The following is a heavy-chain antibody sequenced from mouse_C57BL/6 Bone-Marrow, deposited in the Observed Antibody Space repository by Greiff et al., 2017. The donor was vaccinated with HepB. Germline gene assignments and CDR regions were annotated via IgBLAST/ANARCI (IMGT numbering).Heavy chain of an antibody. V-gene: IGHV1-81*01. J-gene: IGHJ2*01. D-gene: IGHD2-4*01. CDR2: IYPRSGNT. CDR3: ARLRDYPFDY. CDR1: GYTFTSYG. Sequence: QVHVKQSGAELARPGASVKLSCKASGYTFTSYGISWVKQRTGQGLEWIGEIYPRSGNTYYNEKFKGKATLTADKSSSTAYMELRSLTSEDSAVYFCARLRDYPFDYWGQSTTLTVSS.